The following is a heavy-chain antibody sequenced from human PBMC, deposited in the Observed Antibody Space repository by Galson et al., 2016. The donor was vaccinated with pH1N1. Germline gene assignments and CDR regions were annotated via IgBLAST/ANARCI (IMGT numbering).Heavy chain of an antibody. CDR3: AKSPLFDGDYVGMDV. V-gene: IGHV3-30*18. J-gene: IGHJ6*02. Sequence: SLRLSCAASGFTFSSYGMHWVRQAPGKGLEWVAVMSYDGSNKYYADSVKGRFTISRDKSKNTLYLQMNSLRAEDTAVYYCAKSPLFDGDYVGMDVWGQGTTVTVSS. D-gene: IGHD4-17*01. CDR1: GFTFSSYG. CDR2: MSYDGSNK.